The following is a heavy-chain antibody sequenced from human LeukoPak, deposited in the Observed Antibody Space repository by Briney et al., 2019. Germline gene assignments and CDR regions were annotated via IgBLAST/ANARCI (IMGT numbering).Heavy chain of an antibody. CDR1: GFTFSSYT. CDR2: ISSSSSYI. J-gene: IGHJ2*01. D-gene: IGHD3-9*01. CDR3: TTDDDILTGPMGWYFDL. V-gene: IGHV3-21*01. Sequence: GGSLRLSCAASGFTFSSYTMNWVRQAPGKGLEWVSSISSSSSYIYYADSVKGRFTISRDNAKNSLYLQMNSLRAEDTAVYYCTTDDDILTGPMGWYFDLWGRGTLVTVSS.